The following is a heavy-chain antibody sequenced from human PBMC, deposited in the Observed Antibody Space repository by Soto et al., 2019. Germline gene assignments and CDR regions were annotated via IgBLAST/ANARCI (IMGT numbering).Heavy chain of an antibody. V-gene: IGHV1-18*04. J-gene: IGHJ6*02. D-gene: IGHD3-9*01. CDR1: GYTFTSYG. CDR3: ARDGLVGYDILTGYSDNFSAPKRKYGMDV. CDR2: ISAYNGNT. Sequence: QVQLVQSGAEVKKPGASVKVSCKASGYTFTSYGISWVRQAPGQGLEWMGWISAYNGNTNYAQKLQGRVTMTTDTSTSTAYMELRSLRSDDTAVYYCARDGLVGYDILTGYSDNFSAPKRKYGMDVWGQGTTVNVSS.